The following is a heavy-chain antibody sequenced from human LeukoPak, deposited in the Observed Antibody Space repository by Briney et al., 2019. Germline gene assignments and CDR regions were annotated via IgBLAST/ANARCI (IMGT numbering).Heavy chain of an antibody. D-gene: IGHD5-12*01. J-gene: IGHJ4*02. CDR2: INPNSGGT. Sequence: GASVKVSCKASGYTFTGYYMHWVRQALGQGLEWMGWINPNSGGTNYAQKFQGRVTMTRDTSISTAYMELSRLRSDDTAVYYCARSRYSGYDRALDYWGQGTLVTVSS. CDR1: GYTFTGYY. V-gene: IGHV1-2*02. CDR3: ARSRYSGYDRALDY.